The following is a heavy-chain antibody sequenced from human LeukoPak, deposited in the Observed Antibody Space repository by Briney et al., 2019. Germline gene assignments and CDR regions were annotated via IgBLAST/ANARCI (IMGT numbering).Heavy chain of an antibody. V-gene: IGHV1-46*01. J-gene: IGHJ3*02. CDR3: ARDSGYDYDAFDI. D-gene: IGHD5-12*01. CDR2: INPSGGST. CDR1: GYTFTSYY. Sequence: EASVKVSCKASGYTFTSYYMHWVRQAPGQGLEWMGIINPSGGSTSYAQKFQGRVTMTTDTSTSTAYMELRSLRSDDTAVYYCARDSGYDYDAFDIWGQGTMVTVSS.